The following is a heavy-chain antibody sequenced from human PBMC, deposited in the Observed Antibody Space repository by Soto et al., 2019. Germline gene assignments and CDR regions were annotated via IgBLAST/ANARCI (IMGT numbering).Heavy chain of an antibody. D-gene: IGHD6-19*01. CDR2: VSHDGRNT. CDR3: ATGGRQWLVTSDFNY. V-gene: IGHV3-30*03. Sequence: VQLVESGGGVVQPGRSLRLSCAASGFTFSDYAMHWVRQAPGKGLEWVAVVSHDGRNTHYADSVKGRFTISRDSSKNTVSLEMTSLRVEDTAVYSCATGGRQWLVTSDFNYWGQGALVTVSS. J-gene: IGHJ4*02. CDR1: GFTFSDYA.